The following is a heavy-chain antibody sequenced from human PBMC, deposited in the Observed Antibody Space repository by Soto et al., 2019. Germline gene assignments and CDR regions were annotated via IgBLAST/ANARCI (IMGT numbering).Heavy chain of an antibody. D-gene: IGHD2-8*01. CDR1: GYSFNNYW. V-gene: IGHV5-51*01. J-gene: IGHJ5*02. Sequence: GESLKISCKGFGYSFNNYWIGWLRQVPGKGLEWMGIIYPENSDTRYSPSFQGQVTISADKSNTTAYLQWSSLKASDTAMYYCARSSRGVYAIVNWFDPWGQGTLVTVSS. CDR3: ARSSRGVYAIVNWFDP. CDR2: IYPENSDT.